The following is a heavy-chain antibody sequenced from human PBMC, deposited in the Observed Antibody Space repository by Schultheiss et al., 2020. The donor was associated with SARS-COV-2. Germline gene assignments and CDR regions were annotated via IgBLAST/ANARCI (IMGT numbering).Heavy chain of an antibody. CDR1: GGSISSYY. Sequence: SETLSLTCTVSGGSISSYYWSWIRQPPGKGLEWIGYIYYSGSTNYNPSLKSRVTISADTSKNQFSLKLSSVTAADTAVYYCAMALLVRGVMGWFDPWGQGTLVTVSS. D-gene: IGHD3-10*01. CDR2: IYYSGST. V-gene: IGHV4-59*01. J-gene: IGHJ5*02. CDR3: AMALLVRGVMGWFDP.